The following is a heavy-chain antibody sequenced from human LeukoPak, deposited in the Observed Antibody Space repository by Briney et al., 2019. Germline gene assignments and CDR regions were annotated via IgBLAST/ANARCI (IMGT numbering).Heavy chain of an antibody. CDR3: ARRPGVYDSSGYYYVLPVDY. CDR2: IYYSGST. V-gene: IGHV4-39*01. J-gene: IGHJ4*02. D-gene: IGHD3-22*01. Sequence: SETLSLTCTVSGGSISSSSYYWGWIRQPPGKGLEWIGSIYYSGSTYYNPSLKSRVTISVDTSKNQFSLKLSSVTAADTAMYYCARRPGVYDSSGYYYVLPVDYWGQGTLVTVSS. CDR1: GGSISSSSYY.